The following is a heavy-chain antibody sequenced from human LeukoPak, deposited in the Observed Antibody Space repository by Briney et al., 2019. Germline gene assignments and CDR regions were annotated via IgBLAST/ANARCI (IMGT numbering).Heavy chain of an antibody. D-gene: IGHD6-19*01. Sequence: ASVKVSCKASGYSFSTHWMHWVRQAPGQGLEWMGIINPSGGFTSYAQKLQGRVTVTRDMSTSTVYMELSNLRSEDTAVYYCARLWIAVASKLISFDYWGQGTLVTVSS. CDR3: ARLWIAVASKLISFDY. CDR1: GYSFSTHW. V-gene: IGHV1-46*01. CDR2: INPSGGFT. J-gene: IGHJ4*02.